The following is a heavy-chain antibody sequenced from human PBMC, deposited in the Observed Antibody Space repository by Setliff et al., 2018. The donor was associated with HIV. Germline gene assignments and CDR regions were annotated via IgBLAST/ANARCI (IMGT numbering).Heavy chain of an antibody. CDR3: AKADDGAAAGPAP. J-gene: IGHJ5*02. CDR2: IKFDGSES. V-gene: IGHV3-7*01. Sequence: GGSLRLSCVASGLTFNRYWMSWVRQVPGKGLEWVSNIKFDGSESHYADSVKGRFTISRDNSKNTVYLQMSSLRVEDTALYYCAKADDGAAAGPAPWGQGTLVTVSS. CDR1: GLTFNRYW. D-gene: IGHD6-13*01.